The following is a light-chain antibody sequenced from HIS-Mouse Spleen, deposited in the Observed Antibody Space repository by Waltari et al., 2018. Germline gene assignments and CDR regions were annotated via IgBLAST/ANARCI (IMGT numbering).Light chain of an antibody. CDR3: QQYYSYRFT. Sequence: AIRMTQSPSSFSASTGDRVTITCRESQGLSSYLAWYQQKPGKAPKLLIYAASTLQSGGPSRFSGSGSGTDFTLTISCLQSEDFATYYCQQYYSYRFTFGPGTKVDIK. CDR2: AAS. CDR1: QGLSSY. V-gene: IGKV1-8*01. J-gene: IGKJ3*01.